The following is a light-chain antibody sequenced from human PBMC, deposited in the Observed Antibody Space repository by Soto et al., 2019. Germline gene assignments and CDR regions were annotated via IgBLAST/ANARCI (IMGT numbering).Light chain of an antibody. J-gene: IGKJ5*01. CDR1: QYISIY. V-gene: IGKV3-11*01. CDR2: DAS. Sequence: EIVLTQSPAALSLSPGERATLSCRASQYISIYLAWYQQKPGQPPRLLIYDASNRATGIPARFSGSGSGTDFTLTISRLEPDDFQVYYCQQRADWPITFGQGTRLEIK. CDR3: QQRADWPIT.